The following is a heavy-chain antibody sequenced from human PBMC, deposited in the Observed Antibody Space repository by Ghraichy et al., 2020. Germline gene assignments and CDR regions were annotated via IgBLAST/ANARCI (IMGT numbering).Heavy chain of an antibody. V-gene: IGHV3-33*01. D-gene: IGHD3-9*01. Sequence: GESLNISCAASGFTFDSYGMHWVRQAPGKGLEWVAVIWYDGSNKYYVDSVKGRFTISRDNSKNTLYLQMNSLRAEDTAVYYCARESNYDILTGPDYWGQGTLVTVSS. J-gene: IGHJ4*02. CDR3: ARESNYDILTGPDY. CDR2: IWYDGSNK. CDR1: GFTFDSYG.